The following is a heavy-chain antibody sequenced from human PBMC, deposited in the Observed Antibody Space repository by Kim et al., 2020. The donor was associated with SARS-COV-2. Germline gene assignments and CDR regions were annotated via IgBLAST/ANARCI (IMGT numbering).Heavy chain of an antibody. CDR3: ARGNTGGYSGYDYWFGP. J-gene: IGHJ5*02. CDR1: GGSISSYY. D-gene: IGHD5-12*01. Sequence: SETLSLTCTVSGGSISSYYWSWIRQPPGKGLEWIGYIYYSGSTNYNPSLKSRVTISVDTSKNQFSLKLSSVTAADTAVYYCARGNTGGYSGYDYWFGPWG. CDR2: IYYSGST. V-gene: IGHV4-59*01.